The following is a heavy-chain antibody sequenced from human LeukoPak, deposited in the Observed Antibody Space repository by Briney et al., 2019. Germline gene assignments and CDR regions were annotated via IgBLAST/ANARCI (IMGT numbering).Heavy chain of an antibody. CDR1: GGSISSYY. J-gene: IGHJ4*02. D-gene: IGHD6-6*01. V-gene: IGHV4-4*07. Sequence: MTSETLSLTCTVSGGSISSYYWSWIRQPAGKGLEWIGRIYTSGSTNYNPSLKSRVTISVDTSKNQFSLKLSSVTAADTAVYYCASSVAARPGVSFHYWGQGTLVTVSS. CDR3: ASSVAARPGVSFHY. CDR2: IYTSGST.